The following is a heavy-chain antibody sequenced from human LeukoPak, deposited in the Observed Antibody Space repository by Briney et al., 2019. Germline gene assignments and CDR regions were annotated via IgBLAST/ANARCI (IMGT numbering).Heavy chain of an antibody. CDR1: GFTFSSYA. D-gene: IGHD3-9*01. Sequence: PGGSLRLSCAASGFTFSSYAMHWVRQAPGKGLEWVAVISYDGSNKYYADSVKGRFTISRDNSKNTLYLQMNSLRAEDTAVYYCARDRGRDFDWLPYNWFDPGGQGTLGTVSA. V-gene: IGHV3-30-3*01. CDR2: ISYDGSNK. CDR3: ARDRGRDFDWLPYNWFDP. J-gene: IGHJ5*02.